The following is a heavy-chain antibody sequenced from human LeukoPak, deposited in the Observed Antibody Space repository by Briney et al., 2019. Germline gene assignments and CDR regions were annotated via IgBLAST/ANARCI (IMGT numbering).Heavy chain of an antibody. CDR2: IYYSGST. V-gene: IGHV4-31*03. D-gene: IGHD2-8*01. Sequence: KPSETLSLTCTVSGGSISSGGYYWSWIRQHPGKGLEWIGYIYYSGSTYYNPSLKSRVTISVDTSKNQFSLKLSSVTAADTAVYYCARVQGMVYANFDYWGQGTLVTVSS. J-gene: IGHJ4*02. CDR3: ARVQGMVYANFDY. CDR1: GGSISSGGYY.